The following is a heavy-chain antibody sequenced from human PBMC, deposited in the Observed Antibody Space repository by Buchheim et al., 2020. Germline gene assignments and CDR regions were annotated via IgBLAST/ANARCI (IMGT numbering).Heavy chain of an antibody. CDR3: ARVSGLGGSKDS. V-gene: IGHV4-4*02. CDR1: GASISSSDW. CDR2: IHHSGGT. Sequence: QVQLLESGPGLVKPSGTLSLTCAVSGASISSSDWWSWVRQPPGKGLYWIGEIHHSGGTNYNPSLKSRVTMSVDKSNDQFSLKLTSVTAADTAVYYCARVSGLGGSKDSWGQGTL. D-gene: IGHD3-10*01. J-gene: IGHJ4*02.